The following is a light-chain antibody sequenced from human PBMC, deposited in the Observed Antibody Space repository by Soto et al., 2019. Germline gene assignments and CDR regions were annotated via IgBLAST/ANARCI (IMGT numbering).Light chain of an antibody. CDR2: GAS. V-gene: IGKV3-20*01. J-gene: IGKJ5*01. CDR3: QHYGNSPLT. Sequence: EIVLTQSPVTLSLSPGERATRAGRGSQSVSSSYLAWYQQKPGQAPRLLVYGASSRATGIPERFSGSVSETDFTLSISRLEPEDFAVYYCQHYGNSPLTFGQGTRLEIK. CDR1: QSVSSSY.